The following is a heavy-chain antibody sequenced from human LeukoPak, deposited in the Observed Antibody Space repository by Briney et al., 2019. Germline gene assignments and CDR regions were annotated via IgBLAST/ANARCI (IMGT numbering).Heavy chain of an antibody. CDR3: ARDRGSITIFGVVGDAFDI. V-gene: IGHV4-4*07. CDR1: GGSISSYY. D-gene: IGHD3-3*01. J-gene: IGHJ3*02. Sequence: SETLSLTCTVSGGSISSYYWSWIRQPAGKGLEWIGRIYTSGSTNYNPSLKSRVTMLVDTSKNQFSLKLSSVTAADTAVYYCARDRGSITIFGVVGDAFDIWGQGTMVTVSS. CDR2: IYTSGST.